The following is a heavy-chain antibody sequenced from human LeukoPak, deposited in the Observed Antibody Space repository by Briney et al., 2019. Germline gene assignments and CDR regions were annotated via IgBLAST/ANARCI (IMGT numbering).Heavy chain of an antibody. CDR1: GGSISNYY. Sequence: SETLSLTCTVSGGSISNYYWSWIRRPPGKGLEWIGYIYYSGSTDYNPSLESRVTISVDTSKNQFSPKLSSVTAADTAVYYCAREIWYGGFFDYWGPGTLVTVSS. CDR3: AREIWYGGFFDY. V-gene: IGHV4-59*01. J-gene: IGHJ4*02. D-gene: IGHD1-26*01. CDR2: IYYSGST.